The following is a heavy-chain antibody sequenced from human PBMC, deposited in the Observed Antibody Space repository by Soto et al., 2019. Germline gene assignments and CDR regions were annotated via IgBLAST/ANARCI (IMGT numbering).Heavy chain of an antibody. V-gene: IGHV1-69*12. Sequence: QVQLVQSGAEVKKPGSSVKVSCKASGGTFSSYAISWVRQAPGQGLEWMGGIIPIFGTANYAQKFQGRGXMXAVXATSAAYMELSSLRSEDTAVYYCARVKDGDYAVDYWGQGTLVTVSS. D-gene: IGHD4-17*01. CDR1: GGTFSSYA. CDR2: IIPIFGTA. CDR3: ARVKDGDYAVDY. J-gene: IGHJ4*02.